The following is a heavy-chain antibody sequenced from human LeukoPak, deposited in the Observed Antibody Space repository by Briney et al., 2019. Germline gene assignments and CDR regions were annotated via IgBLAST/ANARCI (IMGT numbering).Heavy chain of an antibody. CDR1: GFTFSSYG. V-gene: IGHV3-30*03. J-gene: IGHJ5*02. D-gene: IGHD3-9*01. CDR2: ISYDGSNK. Sequence: QTGGSLRLSCAASGFTFSSYGMHWVRQAPGKGLEWVAVISYDGSNKYYADSVKGRFTISRDNSKNTLYLQMNSLRAEDTAVYYCARERYVDSYNWFDPWGQGTLVTVSS. CDR3: ARERYVDSYNWFDP.